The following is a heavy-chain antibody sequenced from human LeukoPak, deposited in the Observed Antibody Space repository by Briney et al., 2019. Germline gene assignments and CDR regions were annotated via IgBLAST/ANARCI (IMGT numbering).Heavy chain of an antibody. Sequence: GGSLILSCAASGFMFSNNAMSWVRQAPGKGLEWVSGISTRGGGIYYAESVKGRFTISRDNSKNTLYLQMKSLRAEDTAVYYCAKDGFDYYDSSGYYYFDDWGQGTLVTVSS. CDR1: GFMFSNNA. CDR3: AKDGFDYYDSSGYYYFDD. J-gene: IGHJ4*02. V-gene: IGHV3-23*01. CDR2: ISTRGGGI. D-gene: IGHD3-22*01.